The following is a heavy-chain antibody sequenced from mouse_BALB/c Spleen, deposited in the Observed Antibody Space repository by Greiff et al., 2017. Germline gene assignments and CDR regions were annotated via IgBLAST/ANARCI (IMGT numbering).Heavy chain of an antibody. CDR2: IDPYNGGT. J-gene: IGHJ3*01. CDR1: GYAFTSYN. V-gene: IGHV1S135*01. CDR3: ANYDYDVGFAY. Sequence: EVKLQESGPELVKPGASVKVSCKASGYAFTSYNMYWVKQSHGKSLEWIGYIDPYNGGTSYNQKFKGKATLTVDKSSSTAYMHLNSLTSEDSAVYYCANYDYDVGFAYWGQGTLVTVSA. D-gene: IGHD2-4*01.